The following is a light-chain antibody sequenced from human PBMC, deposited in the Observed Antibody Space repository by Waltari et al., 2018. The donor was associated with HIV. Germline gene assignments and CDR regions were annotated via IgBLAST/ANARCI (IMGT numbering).Light chain of an antibody. Sequence: DTQMTQSPSSLSASVGARITITCRASQNLSNYLNWFQQKPGKAPDLLIYTASTWRSGGPARFSGSGSGTDFTLTISCLQPEDFATYFCQQSDTSPLTFGGGTKVEI. CDR3: QQSDTSPLT. CDR1: QNLSNY. J-gene: IGKJ4*01. V-gene: IGKV1-39*01. CDR2: TAS.